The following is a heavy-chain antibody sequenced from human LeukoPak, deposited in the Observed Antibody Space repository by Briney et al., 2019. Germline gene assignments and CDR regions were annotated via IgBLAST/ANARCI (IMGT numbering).Heavy chain of an antibody. CDR2: ISAYNGNT. CDR1: GYTFTSYG. V-gene: IGHV1-18*01. J-gene: IGHJ4*02. Sequence: ASVKVSCKASGYTFTSYGISRVRQAPGQGLEWIGWISAYNGNTNYAQKLQGRVTMTTDTSTSTAYMELRSLRSDDTAVYYCAREGAPYDSSGYYPDYWGQGTLVTVSS. D-gene: IGHD3-22*01. CDR3: AREGAPYDSSGYYPDY.